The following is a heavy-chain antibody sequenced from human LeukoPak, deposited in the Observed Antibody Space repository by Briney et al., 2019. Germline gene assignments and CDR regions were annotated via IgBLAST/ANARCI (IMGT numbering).Heavy chain of an antibody. J-gene: IGHJ4*02. CDR1: GGSISSSSYY. V-gene: IGHV4-39*01. Sequence: PSETLSLTCTVPGGSISSSSYYGGWIRQPPGKGLEWIGSIYYSGSTYYNPSLKSRVTISVDTSKNQFSLKLSSVITADTAVYYCARHTFSYYDSSGYYQRPFDFCCRGTLVTVSS. CDR2: IYYSGST. D-gene: IGHD3-22*01. CDR3: ARHTFSYYDSSGYYQRPFDF.